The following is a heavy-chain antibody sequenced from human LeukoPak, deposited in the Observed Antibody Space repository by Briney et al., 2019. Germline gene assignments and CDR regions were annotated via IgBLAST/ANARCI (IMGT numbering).Heavy chain of an antibody. CDR2: ISAYNGNT. Sequence: VKVSCQASGYTFTSYGISWVRQAPGQGLEWMGCISAYNGNTNYAQKLQGRVTMTTDTSTSTAYMELRSLSSDDTAVYYCARDNGSSWLADLDYWGQGTLVTVFS. D-gene: IGHD6-13*01. CDR3: ARDNGSSWLADLDY. J-gene: IGHJ4*02. CDR1: GYTFTSYG. V-gene: IGHV1-18*01.